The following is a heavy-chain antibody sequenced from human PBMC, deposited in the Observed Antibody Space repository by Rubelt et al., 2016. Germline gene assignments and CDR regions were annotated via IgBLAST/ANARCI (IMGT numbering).Heavy chain of an antibody. V-gene: IGHV3-66*01. CDR2: IDSGGST. CDR3: ARNWGFDY. CDR1: GFTVSSNY. Sequence: EVQLVESGGGLVQPGGSLRLSCAASGFTVSSNYMSWVRKAPGKGLEWVAVIDSGGSTYYADSVKGRFTIARDNSKNTLYLQMNSLRAEDTAVYYCARNWGFDYWGQGTLVTVSS. J-gene: IGHJ4*02. D-gene: IGHD7-27*01.